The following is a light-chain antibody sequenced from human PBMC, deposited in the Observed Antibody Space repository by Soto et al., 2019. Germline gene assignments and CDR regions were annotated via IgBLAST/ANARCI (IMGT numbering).Light chain of an antibody. CDR1: TGPVTSGHY. CDR2: DTT. V-gene: IGLV7-46*01. Sequence: QAVVTQEPSLTVSPGGTVTLTCGSSTGPVTSGHYPYWFQQKPGQAPRTLIYDTTNKHSWTPARFSGSLLGGKATLTLSGAQPEDEADYYCLLSCWGAGEVFGGGTKLTVL. CDR3: LLSCWGAGEV. J-gene: IGLJ2*01.